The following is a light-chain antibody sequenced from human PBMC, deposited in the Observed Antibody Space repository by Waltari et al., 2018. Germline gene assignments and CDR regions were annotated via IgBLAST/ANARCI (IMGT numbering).Light chain of an antibody. CDR3: QQRRNWPPT. CDR2: EAS. Sequence: VLTQSPATLSLSPGERATLSCRASQSVDDYMAWYQQKPGQSPRLLIYEASTSATGIPIRFSGSGFGTDFTLTIRSLEPDDFAHYYCQQRRNWPPTFGQGTKVEIK. J-gene: IGKJ1*01. CDR1: QSVDDY. V-gene: IGKV3-11*01.